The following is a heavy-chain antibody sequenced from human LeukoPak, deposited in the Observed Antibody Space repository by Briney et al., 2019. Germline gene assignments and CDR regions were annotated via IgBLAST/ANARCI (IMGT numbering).Heavy chain of an antibody. Sequence: ASVKVSCKASGYTFTSYGISWVRQAPGQGLEWMGWISAYNGNTNYAQKLQGRVTMTTDTSTSTAYMELRSLRSDDTAVYYCARETGDKDRGRVANWFDPWGQGTLVTVSS. CDR2: ISAYNGNT. V-gene: IGHV1-18*01. CDR3: ARETGDKDRGRVANWFDP. D-gene: IGHD7-27*01. J-gene: IGHJ5*02. CDR1: GYTFTSYG.